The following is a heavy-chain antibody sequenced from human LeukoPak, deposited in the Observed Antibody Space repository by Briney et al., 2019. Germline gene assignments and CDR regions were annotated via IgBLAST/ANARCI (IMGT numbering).Heavy chain of an antibody. CDR1: GGSLSSYY. V-gene: IGHV4-59*01. D-gene: IGHD2-2*02. Sequence: SETLSLTRTVSGGSLSSYYWSWIRQPPGKGLEWIGYIYYSGSTNYNPSLKSRVTISVDTSKNQFSLKLSSVTAADTAVYYCARGYCSSTSCYRQVGYWGHGTLVTVSS. CDR3: ARGYCSSTSCYRQVGY. J-gene: IGHJ4*01. CDR2: IYYSGST.